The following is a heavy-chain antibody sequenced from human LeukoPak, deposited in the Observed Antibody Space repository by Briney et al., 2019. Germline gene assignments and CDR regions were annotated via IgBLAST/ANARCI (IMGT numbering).Heavy chain of an antibody. J-gene: IGHJ4*02. Sequence: GGSLSLSCAASGFTFSSYAMHWVRQAPGKGLEWVAVISYDGSNKYYADSVKGRFTISRDNSKHTLYLQMNSLRAEDTAVYYCARSLTHYYDSSGYPGALDYWGQGTLVTVSS. V-gene: IGHV3-30-3*01. D-gene: IGHD3-22*01. CDR1: GFTFSSYA. CDR2: ISYDGSNK. CDR3: ARSLTHYYDSSGYPGALDY.